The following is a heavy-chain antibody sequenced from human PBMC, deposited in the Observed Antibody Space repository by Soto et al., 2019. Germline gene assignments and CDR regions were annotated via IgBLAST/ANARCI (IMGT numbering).Heavy chain of an antibody. J-gene: IGHJ4*01. D-gene: IGHD2-2*01. Sequence: LHHECTDPDGSSTGFPRPWIRLLPRQRLERIGYIYYSGSTNYNPSLKSRVTISVDRSKNQFSLKLSSVTAADTAVDDCARVPDFWGQGTLVT. V-gene: IGHV4-59*12. CDR3: ARVPDF. CDR1: DGSSTGFP. CDR2: IYYSGST.